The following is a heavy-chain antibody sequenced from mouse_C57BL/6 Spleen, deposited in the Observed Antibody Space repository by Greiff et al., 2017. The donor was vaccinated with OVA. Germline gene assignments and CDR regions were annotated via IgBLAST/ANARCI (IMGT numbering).Heavy chain of an antibody. Sequence: QVQLQQSGAELVRPGASVTLSCKASGYTFPDYEMHWVKQTPVHGLEWIGAIDPETGGTAYNQKFKGKAILTADKSSSTAYMELRSLTSEDSAVYYCTRSLWGLRRRKYFDYWGQGTTLTVSS. CDR1: GYTFPDYE. D-gene: IGHD2-2*01. J-gene: IGHJ2*01. CDR3: TRSLWGLRRRKYFDY. V-gene: IGHV1-15*01. CDR2: IDPETGGT.